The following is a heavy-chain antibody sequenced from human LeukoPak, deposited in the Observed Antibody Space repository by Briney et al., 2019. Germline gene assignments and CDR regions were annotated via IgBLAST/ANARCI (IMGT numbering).Heavy chain of an antibody. D-gene: IGHD3-10*01. V-gene: IGHV4-31*03. CDR3: ENMVRGVIAKFDAFDI. CDR2: IYDSGST. CDR1: GGSISSGGYY. J-gene: IGHJ3*02. Sequence: SQTLSLTCTVSGGSISSGGYYWSWTRQHPGKGLEWIGYIYDSGSTYYNLSHKSRVTISVDTSKNQFSLKLRSVTAADTAVYYCENMVRGVIAKFDAFDIWGQGTMVTVSS.